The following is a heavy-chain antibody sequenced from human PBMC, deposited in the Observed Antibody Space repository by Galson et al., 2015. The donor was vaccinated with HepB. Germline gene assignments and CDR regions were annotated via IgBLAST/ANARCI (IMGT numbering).Heavy chain of an antibody. Sequence: SVKVSCKASGYTFTSYAMHWVRQAPGQRLEWMGWINAGNGNTKYSQKFQGRVTITRDTSASTAYMELSSLRSEDTAVYYCARIHGDSGFRIAVAGPFGYWGQGTLVTVSS. J-gene: IGHJ4*02. D-gene: IGHD6-19*01. CDR3: ARIHGDSGFRIAVAGPFGY. V-gene: IGHV1-3*01. CDR2: INAGNGNT. CDR1: GYTFTSYA.